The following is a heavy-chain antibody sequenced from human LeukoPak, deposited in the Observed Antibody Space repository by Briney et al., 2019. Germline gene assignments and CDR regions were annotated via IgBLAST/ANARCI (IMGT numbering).Heavy chain of an antibody. CDR3: ASSGEDSSSWPSYYYYYMDV. CDR1: GFTFSDYY. V-gene: IGHV3-11*04. D-gene: IGHD6-13*01. Sequence: KPGGSLRHACAASGFTFSDYYMSWIRQAPWKGLEWVSYISSSGSTIYYADSVKGRFTISRDNAKNSLYLQMNSLRAEDTAVYYCASSGEDSSSWPSYYYYYMDVWGKGTTVTVSS. CDR2: ISSSGSTI. J-gene: IGHJ6*03.